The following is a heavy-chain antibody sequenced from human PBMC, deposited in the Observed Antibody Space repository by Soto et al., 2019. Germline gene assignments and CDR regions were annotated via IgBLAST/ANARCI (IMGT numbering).Heavy chain of an antibody. CDR2: FYDSGST. Sequence: PSETRSRTWTVSRGSISYYYWGWSRQPPGKGLEWVGYFYDSGSTKYNPSLKSRVTISVDTSKNQISLEMKSVTVADTAVYYCARVGSGGYSNNWFDPWGQGTLVTVSS. D-gene: IGHD3-22*01. CDR1: RGSISYYY. J-gene: IGHJ5*02. CDR3: ARVGSGGYSNNWFDP. V-gene: IGHV4-59*01.